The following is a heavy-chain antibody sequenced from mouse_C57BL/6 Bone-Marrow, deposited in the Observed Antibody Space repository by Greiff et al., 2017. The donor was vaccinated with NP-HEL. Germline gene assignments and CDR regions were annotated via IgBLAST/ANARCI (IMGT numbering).Heavy chain of an antibody. J-gene: IGHJ3*01. D-gene: IGHD1-1*01. CDR1: GFTFSSYT. Sequence: EVMLVESGGGLVKPGGSLKLSCAASGFTFSSYTMSWVRQTPEKRLEWVATISGGGGNTYYPDSVKGRFTISRDNAKNTLYLQMSSLRSEDTALYYCASDYYYGSSYGAYWGQGTMVTVSA. CDR2: ISGGGGNT. CDR3: ASDYYYGSSYGAY. V-gene: IGHV5-9*01.